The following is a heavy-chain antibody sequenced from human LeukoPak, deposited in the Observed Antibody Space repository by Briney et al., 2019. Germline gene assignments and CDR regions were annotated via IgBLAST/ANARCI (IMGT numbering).Heavy chain of an antibody. CDR2: IYYSGGT. J-gene: IGHJ4*02. CDR1: SGSISAYY. V-gene: IGHV4-59*08. Sequence: SETLSLTCTVSSGSISAYYWNWIRQPPGKGLEWIGYIYYSGGTTYNPSLKSRVAISIDTSKNQFSRNLSSVTAADTAVYYCARRSGGTIDYWGQGMLVTVSS. D-gene: IGHD6-25*01. CDR3: ARRSGGTIDY.